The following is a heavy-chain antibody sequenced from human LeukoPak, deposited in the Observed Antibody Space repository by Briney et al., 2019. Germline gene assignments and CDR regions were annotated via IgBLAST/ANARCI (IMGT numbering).Heavy chain of an antibody. CDR2: INPNNGGT. V-gene: IGHV1-2*02. D-gene: IGHD1-1*01. J-gene: IGHJ3*02. Sequence: GASVKVSCKASGYTFTGYYIHWVRQAPGQGLEWMGWINPNNGGTKYAQKFQGRVTMTRDTSISTAYMELSRLGSDDTAMYYCTRETGYPDAFDIWGQGTTVTVSS. CDR1: GYTFTGYY. CDR3: TRETGYPDAFDI.